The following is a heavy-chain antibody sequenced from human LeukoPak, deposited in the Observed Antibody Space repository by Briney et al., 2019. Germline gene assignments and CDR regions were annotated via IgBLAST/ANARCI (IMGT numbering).Heavy chain of an antibody. CDR1: GFTFSSYS. V-gene: IGHV3-48*04. Sequence: GGSLRLSCAASGFTFSSYSMNWVRQAPGKGLEGVSYISSSSSTIYYADSVKGRFTISRDNAKNSLYLQMNSLRAEDTAVYYCARDGGSRWGGYFDYWGQGTLVTVSS. CDR2: ISSSSSTI. CDR3: ARDGGSRWGGYFDY. D-gene: IGHD3-16*01. J-gene: IGHJ4*02.